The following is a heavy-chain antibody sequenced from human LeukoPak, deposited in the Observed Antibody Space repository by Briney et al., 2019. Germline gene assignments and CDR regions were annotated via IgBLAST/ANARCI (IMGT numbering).Heavy chain of an antibody. CDR2: IRSKANTYAT. J-gene: IGHJ4*02. D-gene: IGHD1-26*01. Sequence: GGSLRLSCAASGFTFSGSAMHWVRQASGKGLEWVGRIRSKANTYATAYAASVKGRFTISRDDSKNTTYLQMNSLKTEDTAVYYCTRRSTGSYSGADYWSQGTLVTVSS. CDR3: TRRSTGSYSGADY. V-gene: IGHV3-73*01. CDR1: GFTFSGSA.